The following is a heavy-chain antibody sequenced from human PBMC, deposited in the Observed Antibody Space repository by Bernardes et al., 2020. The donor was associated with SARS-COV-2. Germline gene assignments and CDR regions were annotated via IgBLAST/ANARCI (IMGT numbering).Heavy chain of an antibody. V-gene: IGHV4-59*01. D-gene: IGHD3-10*01. CDR2: IYYSGST. CDR3: ARVGEFGWFDP. Sequence: SETLSLTCTVSGGSISSYYWSWIRQPPGKGLEWIGYIYYSGSTNYNPSLKSRVTISVDTSKNQFSLKLSSVTAADTAVYYCARVGEFGWFDPWGQGTLVTVSS. CDR1: GGSISSYY. J-gene: IGHJ5*02.